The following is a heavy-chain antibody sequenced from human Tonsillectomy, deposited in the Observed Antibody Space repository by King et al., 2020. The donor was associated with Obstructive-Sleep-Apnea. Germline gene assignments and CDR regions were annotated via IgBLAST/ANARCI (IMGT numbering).Heavy chain of an antibody. D-gene: IGHD6-19*01. CDR2: IYYSGST. Sequence: QLQESGPGLVKPSETLSLTCTVSGGSISSSSYYWGWIRQPPGKGLEWIGRIYYSGSTDYNPSLKSRVTISVDTSKNQFSLKLSSVTAADTAVYYCASSLRYSSAWPSFDYWGQGSLVTVSS. CDR3: ASSLRYSSAWPSFDY. V-gene: IGHV4-39*07. J-gene: IGHJ4*02. CDR1: GGSISSSSYY.